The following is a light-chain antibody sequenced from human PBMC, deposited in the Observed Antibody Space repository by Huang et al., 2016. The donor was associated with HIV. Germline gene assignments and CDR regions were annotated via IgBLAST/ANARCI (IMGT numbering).Light chain of an antibody. J-gene: IGKJ2*01. Sequence: EILMTQSPATLSLSPGARATLSCGASQSVTNKVAWYQQKPGQAPRLLIYGASTRATGIPARVSGSGSGTEFALNISSLQSEDSAVYYCQQYGNWPYTFGQGAKLEI. CDR3: QQYGNWPYT. V-gene: IGKV3-15*01. CDR1: QSVTNK. CDR2: GAS.